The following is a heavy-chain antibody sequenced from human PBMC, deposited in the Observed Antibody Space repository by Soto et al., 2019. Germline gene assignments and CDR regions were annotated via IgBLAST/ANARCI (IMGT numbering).Heavy chain of an antibody. CDR2: ISGNGDST. Sequence: EVQLVESGGGLVQPGGSLRLSCAASGFTFSSYAMHWVRQAPGKGLEYVSVISGNGDSTYYANSVKGRFTISRDNSKNTLYLQMGSLRAEDRAVYYCASRGYGLDFDYWGQGTLVTVSS. CDR3: ASRGYGLDFDY. J-gene: IGHJ4*02. CDR1: GFTFSSYA. D-gene: IGHD3-10*01. V-gene: IGHV3-64*01.